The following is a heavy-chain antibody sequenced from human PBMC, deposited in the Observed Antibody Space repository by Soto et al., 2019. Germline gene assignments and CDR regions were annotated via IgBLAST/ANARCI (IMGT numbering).Heavy chain of an antibody. D-gene: IGHD3-22*01. J-gene: IGHJ4*02. Sequence: EVQLVQSGAEVKEPGESLKISCKTSGYSFSTYWIGWVRQMTGKGLEWMGIIHPHNSDTRYSPSFQGQVTLSADKSISPAYRQWSSLKASDTAMYYCARRDNSGFPDYWGQGTLVTVSS. CDR1: GYSFSTYW. CDR3: ARRDNSGFPDY. CDR2: IHPHNSDT. V-gene: IGHV5-51*01.